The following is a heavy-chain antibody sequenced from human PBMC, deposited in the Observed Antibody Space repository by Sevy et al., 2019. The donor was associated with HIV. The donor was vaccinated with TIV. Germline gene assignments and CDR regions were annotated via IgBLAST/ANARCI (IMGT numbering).Heavy chain of an antibody. CDR1: GFTFSTYA. CDR3: AKGYCSGGSCPRDYYYYGMDV. V-gene: IGHV3-23*01. CDR2: ISTNGRSA. D-gene: IGHD2-15*01. J-gene: IGHJ6*02. Sequence: GGSLRLSCAASGFTFSTYAMNWVRQAPGKGLEWVSSISTNGRSAYYTDSVEGRFTISRDNSKNMLYLQMNSLRADDTAVDYYAKGYCSGGSCPRDYYYYGMDVWGQWTTVTVSS.